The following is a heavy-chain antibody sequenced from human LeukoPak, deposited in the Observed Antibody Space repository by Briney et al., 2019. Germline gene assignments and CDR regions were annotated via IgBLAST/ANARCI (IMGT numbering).Heavy chain of an antibody. J-gene: IGHJ5*02. D-gene: IGHD6-6*01. CDR2: INHMEST. V-gene: IGHV4-34*01. CDR3: ARGSSRRAARRWHWCDP. Sequence: PSDTQSLTCAVYGGSFRGYYRSWLRQPPGKGREWIGEINHMESTNYHPSLKSRVTISVDTSKNQFSLKLSSVTAADTAVYYCARGSSRRAARRWHWCDPWGQGTLVSVSS. CDR1: GGSFRGYY.